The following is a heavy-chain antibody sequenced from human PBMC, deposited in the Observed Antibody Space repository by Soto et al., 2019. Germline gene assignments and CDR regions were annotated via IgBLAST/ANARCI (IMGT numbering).Heavy chain of an antibody. V-gene: IGHV4-34*01. CDR2: INHSGIT. J-gene: IGHJ4*02. Sequence: QVLLEQWGAGLLKPSGTLSLTCAVYGGSFSGYYWTWIRQPPGRGLEWLGEINHSGITDYNPSLKSRVSISIDTSKNQFSLKLNSVTAADTAVYYCAVGPRMWLAGGGYWGQGTLVTVSS. D-gene: IGHD6-19*01. CDR1: GGSFSGYY. CDR3: AVGPRMWLAGGGY.